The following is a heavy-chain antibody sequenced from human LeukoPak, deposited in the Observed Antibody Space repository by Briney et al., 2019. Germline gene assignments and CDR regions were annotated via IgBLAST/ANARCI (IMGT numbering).Heavy chain of an antibody. CDR3: ARSTAMANNNFDF. D-gene: IGHD5-18*01. J-gene: IGHJ4*02. CDR2: ISSSSYM. V-gene: IGHV3-21*01. CDR1: GFTFSSYS. Sequence: GRSLRLSCAASGFTFSSYSMNSVRQAPGKGLEWVSSISSSSYMYYADSVKGRFTISRDNAENSLYLQMNSLRAEDTAVYYCARSTAMANNNFDFWGQGTLVTVSS.